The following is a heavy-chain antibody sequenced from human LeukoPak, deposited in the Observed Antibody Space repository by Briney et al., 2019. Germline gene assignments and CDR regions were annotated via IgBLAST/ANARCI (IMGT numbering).Heavy chain of an antibody. J-gene: IGHJ4*02. D-gene: IGHD6-19*01. V-gene: IGHV4-59*01. Sequence: SETLSLTCTVSGCSISSYYWSWIRQPPGKGLEWIGYIYYGGSTNYNPSLKNRGTIFVDTSNKQFSLKLSSVTAADTAVYYCARDAVAGTNYWGQGTLVTVSS. CDR2: IYYGGST. CDR3: ARDAVAGTNY. CDR1: GCSISSYY.